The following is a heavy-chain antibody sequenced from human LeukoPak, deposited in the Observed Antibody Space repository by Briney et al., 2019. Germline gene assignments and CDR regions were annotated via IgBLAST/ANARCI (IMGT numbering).Heavy chain of an antibody. CDR3: ARGVGWFGEPPQQDLGPNDAFDI. Sequence: ASVKVSCKASGYTFTSYDINWVRQAPGQGLEWMGWINPNSGGTNYAQKFQGWVTMTRDTSISTAYMELSRLRSDDTAVYYCARGVGWFGEPPQQDLGPNDAFDIWGQGTMVTVSS. V-gene: IGHV1-2*04. J-gene: IGHJ3*02. CDR2: INPNSGGT. D-gene: IGHD3-10*01. CDR1: GYTFTSYD.